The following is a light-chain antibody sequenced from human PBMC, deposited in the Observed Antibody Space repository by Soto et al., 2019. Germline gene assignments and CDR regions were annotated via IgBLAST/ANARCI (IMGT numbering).Light chain of an antibody. J-gene: IGKJ4*01. CDR2: GAS. CDR1: QSVSSSY. V-gene: IGKV3-20*01. Sequence: EIVLTQSPGTLSLSPGERATLSCRASQSVSSSYLAWYQQKPGQAPRLLIYGASSRATGIPDRFSGSGSGTDFTLNISRLEPEDFAVYYCQQDGSSPPLTFGGGTKVEIK. CDR3: QQDGSSPPLT.